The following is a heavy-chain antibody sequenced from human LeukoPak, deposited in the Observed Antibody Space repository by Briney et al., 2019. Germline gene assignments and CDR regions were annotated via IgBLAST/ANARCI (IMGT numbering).Heavy chain of an antibody. D-gene: IGHD6-19*01. CDR1: GGSISSSSYY. J-gene: IGHJ4*02. CDR3: ARQSSGWYFDY. Sequence: SETLSLTCTVSGGSISSSSYYWGWIRQPPGKGLEWIGSIYYSGSTYYNPSLKSRVTMSVDTSKNQFSLKLSSVTAADTAVYYCARQSSGWYFDYWGQGTLVTVSS. CDR2: IYYSGST. V-gene: IGHV4-39*01.